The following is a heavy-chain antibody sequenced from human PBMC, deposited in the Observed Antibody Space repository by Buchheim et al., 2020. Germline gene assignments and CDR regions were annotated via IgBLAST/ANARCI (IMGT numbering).Heavy chain of an antibody. Sequence: QVQLVESGGGVVQPGRSRRLSCAASGFTFNSFGMHWVRQAPGKGLEWVALISYDGSNKYYGDAVKGRFNVSRDNPKNTLYLQMNSLRAEDTAVYYCAKDRLLFGESGTGGLDVWGQGTT. J-gene: IGHJ6*02. CDR2: ISYDGSNK. CDR3: AKDRLLFGESGTGGLDV. CDR1: GFTFNSFG. D-gene: IGHD3-10*01. V-gene: IGHV3-30*18.